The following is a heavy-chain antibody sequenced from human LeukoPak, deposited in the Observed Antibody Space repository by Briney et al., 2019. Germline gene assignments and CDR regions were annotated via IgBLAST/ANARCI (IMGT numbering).Heavy chain of an antibody. CDR3: AHLDEQLAFDP. CDR1: GYSISSGYF. D-gene: IGHD6-13*01. CDR2: IYHSGST. Sequence: SETLSLTCTVSGYSISSGYFWGWIRQPPGKGLECIGTIYHSGSTYYNPSLKSRVTISVDTSKNQFSLKLSSVTAADTAVYYCAHLDEQLAFDPWGQGTLVTVSS. V-gene: IGHV4-38-2*02. J-gene: IGHJ5*02.